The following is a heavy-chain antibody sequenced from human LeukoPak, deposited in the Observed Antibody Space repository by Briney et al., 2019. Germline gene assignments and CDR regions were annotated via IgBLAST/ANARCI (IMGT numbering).Heavy chain of an antibody. V-gene: IGHV1-2*02. Sequence: ASVKVSCKASGYTFTSYYMHWVRQAPGQGLEWMGWINPNSGGTNYAQKFQGRVTMTRDTSISTAYMELSRLRSDDTAVYYCARDHYGDYANWFDPWGQGTLVTVSS. J-gene: IGHJ5*02. D-gene: IGHD4-17*01. CDR3: ARDHYGDYANWFDP. CDR1: GYTFTSYY. CDR2: INPNSGGT.